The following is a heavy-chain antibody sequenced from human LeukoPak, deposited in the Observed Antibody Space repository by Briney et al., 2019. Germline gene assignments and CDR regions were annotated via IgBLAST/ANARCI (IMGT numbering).Heavy chain of an antibody. CDR3: ASAAAAGPGGFDY. V-gene: IGHV5-10-1*01. J-gene: IGHJ4*02. CDR1: GYSFTSYW. Sequence: GESLKISCKGSGYSFTSYWINWVRQMLGKGLEWMGRIDPTDSYTNYSPSFQGHVTISTDKSISTAYLQWSSLQASDTAMYYCASAAAAGPGGFDYWGQGTLVTVSS. CDR2: IDPTDSYT. D-gene: IGHD6-13*01.